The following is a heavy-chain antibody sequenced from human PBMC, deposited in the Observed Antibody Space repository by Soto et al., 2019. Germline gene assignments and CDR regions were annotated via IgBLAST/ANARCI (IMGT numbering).Heavy chain of an antibody. J-gene: IGHJ6*02. CDR3: ARHEATYYNFYGRDV. V-gene: IGHV5-51*01. Sequence: PGESLKISCKSYGYSFTTYWIAWVRQMPGKGLEWMGSIHPGESDTRYSPSFQGQVTISADRSITTAYLQWSSLKASDTAMYYCARHEATYYNFYGRDVWGQGTTVTVSS. CDR1: GYSFTTYW. CDR2: IHPGESDT.